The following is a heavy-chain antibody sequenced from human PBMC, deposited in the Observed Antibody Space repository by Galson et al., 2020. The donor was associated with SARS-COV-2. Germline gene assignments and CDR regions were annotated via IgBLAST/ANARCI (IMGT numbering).Heavy chain of an antibody. CDR2: IKSRRDGGAT. V-gene: IGHV3-15*01. CDR3: TTVGKVYFYYGMEV. Sequence: TGGSLRLSCEASVFIFSNAWMGWVRQAPGKGLEWVGRIKSRRDGGATDYAASVKGRFTISRDDSKNTLYLQMNSLKTEDTAVYYCTTVGKVYFYYGMEVGGQGTTVIVAS. CDR1: VFIFSNAW. J-gene: IGHJ6*02.